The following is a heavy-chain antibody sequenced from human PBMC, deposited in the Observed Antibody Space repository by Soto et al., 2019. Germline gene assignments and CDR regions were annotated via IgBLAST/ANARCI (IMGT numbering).Heavy chain of an antibody. CDR3: TTAPYSSGWYADF. V-gene: IGHV3-15*01. J-gene: IGHJ4*01. CDR1: GFTFSNAW. D-gene: IGHD6-19*01. Sequence: GGSLRLSCAASGFTFSNAWMSWVRQAPGKGLEWVGRIKSKTDGGTTDYAATVKGRFTISREDSKNTLYLQMNSPETEDTAGDYCTTAPYSSGWYADFWGQGTLVTVSS. CDR2: IKSKTDGGTT.